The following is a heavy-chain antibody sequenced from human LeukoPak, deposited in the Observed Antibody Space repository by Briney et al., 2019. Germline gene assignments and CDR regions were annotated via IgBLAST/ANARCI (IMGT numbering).Heavy chain of an antibody. D-gene: IGHD3-10*01. Sequence: GGSLRLSCAASGFTFSSYAMNWVRQAPGKGLEWVSGISDSGGSTNYADSVKGRFIISRDNAKNSLYLQMNSLRAEDTAVYYCRYGSGRYSYDYWGQGTLVTVSS. V-gene: IGHV3-23*01. J-gene: IGHJ4*02. CDR2: ISDSGGST. CDR1: GFTFSSYA. CDR3: RYGSGRYSYDY.